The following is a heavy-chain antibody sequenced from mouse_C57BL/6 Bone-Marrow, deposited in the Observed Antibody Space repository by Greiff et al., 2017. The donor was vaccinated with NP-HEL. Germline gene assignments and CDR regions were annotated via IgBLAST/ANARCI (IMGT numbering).Heavy chain of an antibody. CDR3: ASYVFAY. Sequence: VKLVESGPGLVQPSHRLSITCTVSGFSLTSYGVHWVRQSPGKGLEWLGVIWSGGSTDYNAAFISRLSISKDNSKSQVFFKMNSLQADDTAIYYCASYVFAYWGQGTLVTVSA. V-gene: IGHV2-2*01. D-gene: IGHD2-12*01. CDR2: IWSGGST. J-gene: IGHJ3*01. CDR1: GFSLTSYG.